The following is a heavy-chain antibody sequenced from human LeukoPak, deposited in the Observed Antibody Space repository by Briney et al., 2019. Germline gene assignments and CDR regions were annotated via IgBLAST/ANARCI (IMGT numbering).Heavy chain of an antibody. CDR1: GFTFNSYA. CDR3: ARDFRGYSYGNDAFDI. J-gene: IGHJ3*02. CDR2: ISGSGGST. D-gene: IGHD5-18*01. Sequence: GGSLRLSCAASGFTFNSYAMSWVRQAPGKGLEWVSAISGSGGSTFYADSVKGRFTISRDNSKNTLYLQMNSLRAEDTAVYYCARDFRGYSYGNDAFDIWGQGTMVTVSS. V-gene: IGHV3-23*01.